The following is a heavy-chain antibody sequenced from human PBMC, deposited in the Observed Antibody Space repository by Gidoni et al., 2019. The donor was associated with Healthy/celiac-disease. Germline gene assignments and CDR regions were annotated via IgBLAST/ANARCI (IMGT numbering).Heavy chain of an antibody. CDR1: GFTFKCCG. CDR3: AKEGLAAAGDYYFDY. D-gene: IGHD6-13*01. Sequence: QVQLVESGGGVFQPGRSLRLSCAASGFTFKCCGMHWVRQAPGKGLEWVAVISYDGSNKYYADSVKGRFTISRDNSKNTLYLQMNSLRAEDTAVYYCAKEGLAAAGDYYFDYWGQGTLVTVSS. V-gene: IGHV3-30*18. CDR2: ISYDGSNK. J-gene: IGHJ4*02.